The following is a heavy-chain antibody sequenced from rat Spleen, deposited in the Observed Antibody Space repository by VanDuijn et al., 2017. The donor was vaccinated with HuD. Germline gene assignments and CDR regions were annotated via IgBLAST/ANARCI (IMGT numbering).Heavy chain of an antibody. CDR1: GFTFSNYG. J-gene: IGHJ2*01. CDR3: AGLGFDY. V-gene: IGHV5-29*01. CDR2: ISYDGSHT. Sequence: EVQLVESGGGLEQPGRSLKLSCAASGFTFSNYGMAWVRQAPTKGLEWVATISYDGSHTYYRDSVKGRFSISRDNARSTLSLQMDSLRSEDTATYYCAGLGFDYWGQGVMVTVSS.